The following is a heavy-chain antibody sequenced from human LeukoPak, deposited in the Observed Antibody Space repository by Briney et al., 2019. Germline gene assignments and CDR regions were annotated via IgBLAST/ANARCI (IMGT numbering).Heavy chain of an antibody. CDR3: RYSSGWYGSLDY. D-gene: IGHD6-19*01. CDR1: GFTFSSYS. J-gene: IGHJ4*02. Sequence: GGSLRLSCAASGFTFSSYSMNWVRQAPGKGLEWVSSISSSSSYIYYADSVKGRFTISRDNAKNSLYLQMNSLRAEDTAVYYCRYSSGWYGSLDYWGQGTLVTVSS. CDR2: ISSSSSYI. V-gene: IGHV3-21*01.